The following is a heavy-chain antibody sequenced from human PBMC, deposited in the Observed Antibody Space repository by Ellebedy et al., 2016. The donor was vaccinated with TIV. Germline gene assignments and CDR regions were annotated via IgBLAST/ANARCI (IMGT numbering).Heavy chain of an antibody. D-gene: IGHD6-19*01. CDR2: IWYDGSNK. CDR1: GFTFSSYG. V-gene: IGHV3-30*19. J-gene: IGHJ4*02. Sequence: GESLKISCAASGFTFSSYGMHWVRQAPGKGLEWVAVIWYDGSNKYYADSVKGRFTISRDNSKNTLYLQMNSLRAEDTAVYYCAREISSKEYSSGWFDYWGQGTLVTVSS. CDR3: AREISSKEYSSGWFDY.